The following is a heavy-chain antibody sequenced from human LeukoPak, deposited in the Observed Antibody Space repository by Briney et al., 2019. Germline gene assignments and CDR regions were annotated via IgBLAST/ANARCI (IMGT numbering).Heavy chain of an antibody. CDR3: ARGVKMFTLGGFIVSDMSGYYYGRDV. Sequence: ASVKVSCKASGGTFSSYAISWVRQAPGQGLEWMGGIIPIFGTANYAQKFQGRVTITADESTSTAYMELSSLRSEDTAVYYWARGVKMFTLGGFIVSDMSGYYYGRDVWGKGTTVPVSS. V-gene: IGHV1-69*13. CDR1: GGTFSSYA. CDR2: IIPIFGTA. J-gene: IGHJ6*04. D-gene: IGHD3-16*02.